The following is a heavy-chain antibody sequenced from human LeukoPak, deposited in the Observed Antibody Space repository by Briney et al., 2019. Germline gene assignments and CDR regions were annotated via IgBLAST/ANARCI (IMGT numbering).Heavy chain of an antibody. CDR3: AKTSRQYQLLNDAFDI. CDR1: GFIFSDYY. J-gene: IGHJ3*02. Sequence: GGSLRLSCAASGFIFSDYYMTWIRQAPGKGLEWVSYISSSGSTIYYADSVNGRFTISRDNAKTSLSLQMNSLRAEDTAVYYCAKTSRQYQLLNDAFDIWGQGTMVTVSS. CDR2: ISSSGSTI. V-gene: IGHV3-11*01. D-gene: IGHD2-2*01.